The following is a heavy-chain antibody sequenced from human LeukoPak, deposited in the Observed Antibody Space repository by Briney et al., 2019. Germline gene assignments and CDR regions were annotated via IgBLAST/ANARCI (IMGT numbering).Heavy chain of an antibody. CDR2: ISGSGAST. CDR1: GFTFSSSA. D-gene: IGHD5-18*01. J-gene: IGHJ4*02. V-gene: IGHV3-23*01. CDR3: AKGRYTYGPKDY. Sequence: GGPLRLSCAASGFTFSSSAMSWVRQAPGKGLEWVSVISGSGASTYYADSVKGRLTISRDNSKNTLYLQMNSLRAEDTAVYYCAKGRYTYGPKDYWGQGTLVTVSS.